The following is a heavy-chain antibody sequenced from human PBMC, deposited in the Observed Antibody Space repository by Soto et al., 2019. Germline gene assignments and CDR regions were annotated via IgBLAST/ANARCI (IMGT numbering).Heavy chain of an antibody. D-gene: IGHD5-12*01. CDR3: AREVCGGYESWYFDL. Sequence: SVKVSCKASGGTFSSYTISWVRQAPGQGLEWMGRIIPILGIANYAQKFQGRVTITADKSTSTAYMELSSLRSEDTAVYYCAREVCGGYESWYFDLWGRGTLVTVSS. CDR1: GGTFSSYT. V-gene: IGHV1-69*04. CDR2: IIPILGIA. J-gene: IGHJ2*01.